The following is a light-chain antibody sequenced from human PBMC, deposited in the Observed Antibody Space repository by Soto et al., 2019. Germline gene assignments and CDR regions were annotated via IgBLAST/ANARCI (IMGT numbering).Light chain of an antibody. J-gene: IGLJ1*01. CDR1: SSNIGSNT. CDR3: AAWDDSLNGFYV. V-gene: IGLV1-44*01. Sequence: QAVVTQPPSASGTPGQRVTISCSGSSSNIGSNTVNWYQQLPGTAPKLLIYSNNQRPSGVPDRFSGSKSCTSASLAISGLQSEDEADYYCAAWDDSLNGFYVFGTGTKLTVL. CDR2: SNN.